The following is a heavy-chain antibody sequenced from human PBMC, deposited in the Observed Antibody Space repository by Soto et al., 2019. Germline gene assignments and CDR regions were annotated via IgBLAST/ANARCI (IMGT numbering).Heavy chain of an antibody. CDR2: ISYDGSNK. CDR3: AKDLGYCSGGSCNYYYYYGMDV. V-gene: IGHV3-30*18. CDR1: GFTFSSYG. D-gene: IGHD2-15*01. Sequence: GGSLRLSCAASGFTFSSYGMHWVRQAPGKGLEWVAVISYDGSNKYYADSVKGRFTISRDNSKNTLYLQMNSLRAEDTAVYYCAKDLGYCSGGSCNYYYYYGMDVWGQGTTVTVSS. J-gene: IGHJ6*02.